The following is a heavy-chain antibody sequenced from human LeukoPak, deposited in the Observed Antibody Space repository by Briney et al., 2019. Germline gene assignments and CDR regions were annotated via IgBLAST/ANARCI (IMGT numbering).Heavy chain of an antibody. Sequence: PGGSLRLSCAASGFTFSNSWMHWVRQAPWKGLVWGSRINTDGSTTTYADSVKGRFTISRDNAKNTLYLQMNSLRAEDTAVYYCARDRSLTGTTSVFDIWGQGTMVTVSS. V-gene: IGHV3-74*01. CDR2: INTDGSTT. J-gene: IGHJ3*02. D-gene: IGHD1-20*01. CDR1: GFTFSNSW. CDR3: ARDRSLTGTTSVFDI.